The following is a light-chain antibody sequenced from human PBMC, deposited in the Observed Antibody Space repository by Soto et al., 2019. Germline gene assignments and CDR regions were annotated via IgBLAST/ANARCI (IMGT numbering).Light chain of an antibody. CDR3: HQRNNWPLT. V-gene: IGKV3-11*01. CDR2: DVS. CDR1: QSVTKY. J-gene: IGKJ4*02. Sequence: VLTQSPATLSLSPGERATLSCRASQSVTKYLAWYQQKPGQALRLLISDVSTRAAGIPARFSGSGSGTDFILTISSLEPEDFAVYYCHQRNNWPLTFGGGTKLEIK.